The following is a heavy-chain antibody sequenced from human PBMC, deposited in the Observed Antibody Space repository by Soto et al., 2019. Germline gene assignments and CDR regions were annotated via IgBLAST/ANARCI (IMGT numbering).Heavy chain of an antibody. CDR2: IYPGDSDT. V-gene: IGHV5-51*01. CDR3: ARLPGVRGVFDGFNV. Sequence: GESLKLSCKGSGYSFAGYWIGWVRQMPGKGLDWMGVIYPGDSDTRYSPSFHGQATISADKSISTAYLRWSSLKASDTAMYFCARLPGVRGVFDGFNVWGQGTMVTVSS. J-gene: IGHJ3*01. D-gene: IGHD3-10*01. CDR1: GYSFAGYW.